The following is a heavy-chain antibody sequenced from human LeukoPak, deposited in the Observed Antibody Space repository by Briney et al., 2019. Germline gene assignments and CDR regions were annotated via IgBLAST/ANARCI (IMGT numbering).Heavy chain of an antibody. V-gene: IGHV3-23*01. CDR2: LGSTGST. J-gene: IGHJ4*02. CDR1: GFAFRTSV. Sequence: GGSLRLSCAASGFAFRTSVMSWVRQAPGKGLEWVSSLGSTGSTYYIDSVKGRFSISRDYSQNTLYLEMNSLRAEDTATYFCATVRYASAWYLFDHWGQGTLVTVSS. D-gene: IGHD6-13*01. CDR3: ATVRYASAWYLFDH.